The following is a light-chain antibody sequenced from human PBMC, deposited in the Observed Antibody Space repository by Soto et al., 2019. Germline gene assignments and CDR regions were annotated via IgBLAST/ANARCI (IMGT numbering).Light chain of an antibody. CDR1: QSVSSN. CDR3: QQYNNWPPYT. CDR2: GAS. V-gene: IGKV3-15*01. J-gene: IGKJ2*01. Sequence: EIVMTQSPATLSVSPGERATLSCRASQSVSSNLAWYQQKPGQAPRLLIYGASTRATGIPARFSGSGSGTEFTLTISSLQSEDFAVDYWQQYNNWPPYTCGQGTKLESK.